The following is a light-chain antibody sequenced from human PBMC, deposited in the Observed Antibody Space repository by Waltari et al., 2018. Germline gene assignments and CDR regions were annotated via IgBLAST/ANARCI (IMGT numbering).Light chain of an antibody. Sequence: DIQMTQSPSSLSASVGDRVTIGCRATQNITRSLNWYQQKPGKAPNLLIHTVSKLHSGVPSRFSGSGSGTDFTLAISSLQPEDFASYYCQQSYDYPFTFGPGTTVDLK. V-gene: IGKV1-39*01. CDR1: QNITRS. CDR3: QQSYDYPFT. J-gene: IGKJ3*01. CDR2: TVS.